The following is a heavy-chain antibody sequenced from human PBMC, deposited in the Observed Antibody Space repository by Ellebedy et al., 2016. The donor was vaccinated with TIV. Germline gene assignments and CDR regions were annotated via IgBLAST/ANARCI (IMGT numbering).Heavy chain of an antibody. J-gene: IGHJ4*02. CDR1: GYTFTDFD. D-gene: IGHD2-15*01. V-gene: IGHV1-8*01. CDR2: MNPNSGNT. CDR3: GRGRGYASTGRVYYFDY. Sequence: AASVKVSCKASGYTFTDFDINWVPQATGQGLELVGWMNPNSGNTGSAQKFQGRVTMTRDSSISTADMELSSLRSEDTAVYYCGRGRGYASTGRVYYFDYWGQGSLVTVSS.